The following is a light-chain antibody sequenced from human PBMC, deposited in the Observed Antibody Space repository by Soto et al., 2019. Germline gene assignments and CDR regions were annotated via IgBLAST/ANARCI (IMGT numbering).Light chain of an antibody. Sequence: DIVMTQSPDSLSVSLGERATINCKSSQSVLYSSKNKNYLAWYQQKPGQPPKLLIYWASTRESGVPDRFSGSGSGTDFTLTISSLQAEDVAVYYCQQHYSTPLLTFGGGTKVEIK. CDR3: QQHYSTPLLT. V-gene: IGKV4-1*01. CDR2: WAS. CDR1: QSVLYSSKNKNY. J-gene: IGKJ4*01.